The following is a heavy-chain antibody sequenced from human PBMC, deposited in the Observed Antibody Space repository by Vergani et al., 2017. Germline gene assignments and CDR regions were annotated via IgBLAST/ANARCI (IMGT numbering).Heavy chain of an antibody. J-gene: IGHJ6*02. CDR1: GGSISSYY. CDR2: IYYSGST. V-gene: IGHV4-59*01. D-gene: IGHD3-3*01. CDR3: ARVGGEGYDFWSGYYKYYYYYGMDV. Sequence: QVQLQESGPGLVKPSETLSLTCTVSGGSISSYYWSWIRQPPGKGLEWIGYIYYSGSTNYNPSLKSRVTISVDTSKNQFSLKLSSVTAADTAVYYCARVGGEGYDFWSGYYKYYYYYGMDVWGQGTTVTVSS.